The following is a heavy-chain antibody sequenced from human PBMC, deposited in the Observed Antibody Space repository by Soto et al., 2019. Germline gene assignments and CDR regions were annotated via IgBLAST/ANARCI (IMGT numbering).Heavy chain of an antibody. Sequence: QVQLVESGGGVVQPGRSLRLSCAASGFTFSTYGMHWVRQAPGRGLEWVAAIWYDGSNKYYADSVKGRFNISRDNSKNTLYPQMNSLRAEDTAVYYCARTRISGYRSTWLPGYWGQGTLVTVSS. CDR2: IWYDGSNK. V-gene: IGHV3-33*01. D-gene: IGHD6-13*01. CDR3: ARTRISGYRSTWLPGY. CDR1: GFTFSTYG. J-gene: IGHJ4*02.